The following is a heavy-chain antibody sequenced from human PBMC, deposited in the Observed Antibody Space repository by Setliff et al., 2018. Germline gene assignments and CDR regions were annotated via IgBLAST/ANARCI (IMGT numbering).Heavy chain of an antibody. D-gene: IGHD2-2*03. CDR2: IYTSGST. CDR1: GFTFSVYA. J-gene: IGHJ3*02. CDR3: VRVEAGYCSSTSCYVVGAFDI. V-gene: IGHV4-4*08. Sequence: GSLRLSCSASGFTFSVYAMSWVRQPPGKGLEWIGYIYTSGSTNYNPSLKSRGTISVDTSRNQFSLKLSSVTAADTAVYYCVRVEAGYCSSTSCYVVGAFDIWGQGTMVTVSS.